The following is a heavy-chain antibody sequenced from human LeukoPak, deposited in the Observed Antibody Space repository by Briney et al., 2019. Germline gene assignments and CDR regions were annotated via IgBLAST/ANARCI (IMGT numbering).Heavy chain of an antibody. CDR2: IYYSGTT. CDR3: ARIGYCSGGSCYSRFDP. J-gene: IGHJ5*02. D-gene: IGHD2-15*01. V-gene: IGHV4-31*03. Sequence: SETLSLTCTVSGGSISSGGYFWSWIRQHPGKGLELIGYIYYSGTTYYNPSLKSRLTISVDTSKNQFSLRLSSMTAADTAVYYCARIGYCSGGSCYSRFDPWGQGTLVTVSS. CDR1: GGSISSGGYF.